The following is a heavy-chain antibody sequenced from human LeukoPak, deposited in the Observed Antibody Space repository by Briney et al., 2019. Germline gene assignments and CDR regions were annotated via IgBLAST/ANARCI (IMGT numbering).Heavy chain of an antibody. J-gene: IGHJ4*02. CDR3: ARVARDYRDSSRIDY. V-gene: IGHV1-2*02. D-gene: IGHD4-17*01. CDR2: INPNSGGT. CDR1: GYTFTGYY. Sequence: GASVKVSCKASGYTFTGYYMHWVRQAPGQGLEWMGWINPNSGGTNYAQKFQARVTMTRDTSISTAYMELSRLRSDDTAVYYCARVARDYRDSSRIDYWGQGTLVTVSS.